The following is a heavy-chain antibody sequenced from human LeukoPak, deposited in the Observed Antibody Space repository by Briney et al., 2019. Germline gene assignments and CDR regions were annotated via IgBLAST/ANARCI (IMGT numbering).Heavy chain of an antibody. J-gene: IGHJ4*02. D-gene: IGHD3-3*01. CDR2: INPSGGST. CDR3: ARGPPYDFWSGIIDY. CDR1: GYTFTIYY. Sequence: ASVNVSSKASGYTFTIYYMHWVRHAPGQGLEWMGIINPSGGSTSYAQKFQGRVTMTRDTSTSTVYMELSSLRSEDTAVYYCARGPPYDFWSGIIDYWGQGTLVTVSS. V-gene: IGHV1-46*01.